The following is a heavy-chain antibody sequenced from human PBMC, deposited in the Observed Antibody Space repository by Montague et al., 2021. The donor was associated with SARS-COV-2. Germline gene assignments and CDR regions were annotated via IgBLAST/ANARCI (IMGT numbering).Heavy chain of an antibody. CDR2: VSRTGIT. J-gene: IGHJ4*02. V-gene: IGHV4-4*02. Sequence: SETLSLTCALSGDSVSSRKWWAWVRKSPMKGLEWLGEVSRTGITTFNPSLKSRVTISLDVSKNLFSLNLTSVTAADTAIYYCPRGLTVAGTDYWGQGSLVTVSS. CDR1: GDSVSSRKW. D-gene: IGHD6-19*01. CDR3: PRGLTVAGTDY.